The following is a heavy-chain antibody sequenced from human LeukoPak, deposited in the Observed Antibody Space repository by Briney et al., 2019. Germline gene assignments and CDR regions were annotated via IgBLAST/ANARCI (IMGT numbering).Heavy chain of an antibody. CDR3: AKGSLRFLDRTDGAY. D-gene: IGHD3-3*01. CDR1: GFTFSSYA. CDR2: ISGSGGST. Sequence: PGGSLRLSCAASGFTFSSYAMSWVRQAPGKGLEWVSAISGSGGSTYYADSVKGRFTISRDNSKNTLYLQMNSLRAEDTAVYYCAKGSLRFLDRTDGAYWGQGTLVTVSS. J-gene: IGHJ4*02. V-gene: IGHV3-23*01.